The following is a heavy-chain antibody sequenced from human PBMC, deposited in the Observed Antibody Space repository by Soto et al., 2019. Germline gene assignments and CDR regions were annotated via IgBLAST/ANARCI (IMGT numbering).Heavy chain of an antibody. CDR3: ARFSPGHPSAFDI. V-gene: IGHV1-18*01. CDR1: GGTFSSYG. CDR2: ISAYNGNT. Sequence: ASVKVSCKASGGTFSSYGISWVRQAPGQGLEWMGWISAYNGNTNYAQKLQGRVTMTTDTSTSTAYMELRSLRSDDTAVYYCARFSPGHPSAFDIWGQGTMVTVSS. J-gene: IGHJ3*02.